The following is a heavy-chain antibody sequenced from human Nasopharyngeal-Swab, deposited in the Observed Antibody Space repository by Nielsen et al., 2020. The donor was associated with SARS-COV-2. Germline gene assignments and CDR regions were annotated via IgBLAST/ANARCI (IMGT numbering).Heavy chain of an antibody. Sequence: GGSLRLSCAASGFPLSHYYMTWVRQPPGKGLEWVSNIKQDGSEQFYADSVKGRFTISRDNAKNSLYLQMDSLRADDPAVYYCARESVVTGMDDATDIWGQGTMVTVSS. D-gene: IGHD2-21*02. CDR3: ARESVVTGMDDATDI. CDR2: IKQDGSEQ. V-gene: IGHV3-7*04. CDR1: GFPLSHYY. J-gene: IGHJ3*02.